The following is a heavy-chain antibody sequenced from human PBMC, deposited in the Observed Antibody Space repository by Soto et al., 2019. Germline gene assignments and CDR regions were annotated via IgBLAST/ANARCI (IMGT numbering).Heavy chain of an antibody. CDR2: INAGNGNT. Sequence: ASVKVSCKASGYTFTSYAMHWVRQAPGQRLEWMGWINAGNGNTKYSQKFQGRVTITRDTSASTAYMELSSLRSEDTAVYYCARSGRYCSGGSCYYYGMDVWGQGTTVIVSS. CDR3: ARSGRYCSGGSCYYYGMDV. J-gene: IGHJ6*02. CDR1: GYTFTSYA. V-gene: IGHV1-3*01. D-gene: IGHD2-15*01.